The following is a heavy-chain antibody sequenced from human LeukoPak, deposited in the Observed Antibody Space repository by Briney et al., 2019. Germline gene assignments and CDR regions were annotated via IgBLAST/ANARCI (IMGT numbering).Heavy chain of an antibody. Sequence: GGSLRLSCAASGFTLSNAWMSWVRQAPGKGLEWVGRIKSKTDGGTTDYAAPVKGRFTISRDDSKNTLYLQMNSLKTEDTAVYYCTTDDYGDYPLFDYWGQGTLVTVSS. CDR1: GFTLSNAW. D-gene: IGHD4-17*01. CDR2: IKSKTDGGTT. V-gene: IGHV3-15*01. J-gene: IGHJ4*02. CDR3: TTDDYGDYPLFDY.